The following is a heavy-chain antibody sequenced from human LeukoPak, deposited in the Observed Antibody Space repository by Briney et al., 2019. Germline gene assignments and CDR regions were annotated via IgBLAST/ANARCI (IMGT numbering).Heavy chain of an antibody. CDR2: ISSSSSSI. D-gene: IGHD6-13*01. CDR1: GFTFSSYA. V-gene: IGHV3-48*02. CDR3: ARSGYGSRWYFFDH. Sequence: GGSLRLSCAASGFTFSSYAINWVRQAPGKGLEWVSHISSSSSSIYYADSVKGRFSISRDNAKNSLYLQMNSLRDEDTAVYYCARSGYGSRWYFFDHWGQGTLVTVSS. J-gene: IGHJ4*02.